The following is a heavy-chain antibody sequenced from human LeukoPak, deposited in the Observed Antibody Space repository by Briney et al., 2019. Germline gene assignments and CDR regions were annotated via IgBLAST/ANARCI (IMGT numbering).Heavy chain of an antibody. Sequence: ASVKVSCKASGYTFTGYYMHWVRQAPGQGLEWMGWINPNSGGTNYAQKFQGRVTMTRDTSISTAYMELSRLRSDDTAVYYCARELEGIVVVPAAVDYWGQGTLVTVSS. CDR2: INPNSGGT. CDR3: ARELEGIVVVPAAVDY. V-gene: IGHV1-2*02. D-gene: IGHD2-2*01. J-gene: IGHJ4*02. CDR1: GYTFTGYY.